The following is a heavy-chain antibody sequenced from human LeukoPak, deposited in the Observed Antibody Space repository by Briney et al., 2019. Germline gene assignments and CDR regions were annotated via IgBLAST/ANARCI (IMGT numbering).Heavy chain of an antibody. D-gene: IGHD6-13*01. Sequence: SETLSLTCTGSGVSISSYYWSWIRQPPGKGLDWIGYIYYSGSTNYNPSLKSRVTISVDTSKNHFSLKLSSVTAADTAVYYCARAAAAAPAEYFQHWGQGTLVTVSS. CDR2: IYYSGST. J-gene: IGHJ1*01. V-gene: IGHV4-59*01. CDR3: ARAAAAAPAEYFQH. CDR1: GVSISSYY.